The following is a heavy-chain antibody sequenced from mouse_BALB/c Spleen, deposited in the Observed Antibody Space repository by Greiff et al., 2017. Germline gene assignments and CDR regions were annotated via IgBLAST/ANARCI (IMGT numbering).Heavy chain of an antibody. CDR1: GFTFSSYA. CDR3: AREEGYDYDGGNY. D-gene: IGHD2-4*01. CDR2: ISSGGST. V-gene: IGHV5-6-5*01. Sequence: EVKVEESGGGLVKPGGSLKLSCAASGFTFSSYAMSWVRQTPEKRLEWVASISSGGSTYYPDSVKGRFTISRDNARNILYLQMSSLRSEDTAMYYCAREEGYDYDGGNYWGQGTSVTVSS. J-gene: IGHJ4*01.